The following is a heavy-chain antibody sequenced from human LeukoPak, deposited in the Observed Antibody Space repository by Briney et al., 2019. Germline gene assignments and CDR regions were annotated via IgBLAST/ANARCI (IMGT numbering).Heavy chain of an antibody. CDR3: ARGRLLWFGEERRYYFDY. V-gene: IGHV4-4*09. CDR1: GGSISSYY. J-gene: IGHJ4*02. D-gene: IGHD3-10*01. CDR2: IYTSGST. Sequence: SETLSLTCTVFGGSISSYYWSWIRQPPGKGLEWIGYIYTSGSTNYNPSLKSRVTISVDTSKNQFSLKLSSVTAADTAVYYCARGRLLWFGEERRYYFDYWGQGTLVTVSS.